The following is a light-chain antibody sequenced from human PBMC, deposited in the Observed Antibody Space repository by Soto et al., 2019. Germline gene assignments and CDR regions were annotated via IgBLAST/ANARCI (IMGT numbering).Light chain of an antibody. CDR2: WAS. V-gene: IGKV4-1*01. CDR3: QQYGSSPKFT. CDR1: QNNKNY. J-gene: IGKJ3*01. Sequence: DIVMTQSPDSLAVSLGERATINCKSSQNNKNYLAWYQQKAGQPPKLIIDWASTRASGVPDRFSGSGSGTDFTLTISSLQAEDFAVYYCQQYGSSPKFTFGPGTKVDIK.